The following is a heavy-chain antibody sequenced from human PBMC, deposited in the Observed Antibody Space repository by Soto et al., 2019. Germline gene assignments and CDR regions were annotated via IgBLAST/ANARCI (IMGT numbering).Heavy chain of an antibody. D-gene: IGHD2-2*01. J-gene: IGHJ5*02. V-gene: IGHV6-1*01. CDR3: ARVGYCSSTSCHNWFDP. CDR2: TYYRSKWYN. CDR1: GDSVSSNSAA. Sequence: LALTCVISGDSVSSNSAAWNWIRQSPSRGLEWLGRTYYRSKWYNDYAVSVKSRITINPDTSKNQFSLQLNSVTPEDTAVYYCARVGYCSSTSCHNWFDPWGQGTLVTVSS.